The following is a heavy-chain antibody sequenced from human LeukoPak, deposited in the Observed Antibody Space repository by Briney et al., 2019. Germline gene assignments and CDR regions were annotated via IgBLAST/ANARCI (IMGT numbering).Heavy chain of an antibody. CDR3: ARVLTVSYHYYMDV. Sequence: PSETLSLTCAVSGGSISSGDYYWSWIRQPPGKGLEWIGYIYYSGSTYYNPSLKSRVTISVDTSKNQFSLKLSSVTAADTAVYYCARVLTVSYHYYMDVWGKGTTVTVSS. D-gene: IGHD4-17*01. V-gene: IGHV4-30-4*08. J-gene: IGHJ6*03. CDR1: GGSISSGDYY. CDR2: IYYSGST.